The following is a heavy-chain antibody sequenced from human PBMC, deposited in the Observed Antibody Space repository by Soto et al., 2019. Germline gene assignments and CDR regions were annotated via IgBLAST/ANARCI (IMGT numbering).Heavy chain of an antibody. V-gene: IGHV3-23*01. CDR3: AKVAGGVGYFEL. Sequence: EAQLLESGGGLARTGGSLRLSCVASGFIFSDYAMIWIRQAPGKGREWVATISATGGNIEYRESLKGRFTISRDNSKKMVYLKITVLTAYDTAVYYCAKVAGGVGYFELWGRGTLVTVSS. D-gene: IGHD1-26*01. CDR1: GFIFSDYA. J-gene: IGHJ2*01. CDR2: ISATGGNI.